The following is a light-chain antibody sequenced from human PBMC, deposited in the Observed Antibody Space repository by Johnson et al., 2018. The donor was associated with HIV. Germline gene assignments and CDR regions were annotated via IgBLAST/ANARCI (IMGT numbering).Light chain of an antibody. J-gene: IGLJ1*01. CDR3: GTWASSLSVFYV. V-gene: IGLV1-51*02. Sequence: QSVLTQPPSVSAAPGQKVTISCSGSSSNIGNNYVSWYQQLPGTAPKLLIYENNKRPSGIPDRFSGSKSGTSATLGITGLQTGDEADYYCGTWASSLSVFYVFGTGTKVTVL. CDR2: ENN. CDR1: SSNIGNNY.